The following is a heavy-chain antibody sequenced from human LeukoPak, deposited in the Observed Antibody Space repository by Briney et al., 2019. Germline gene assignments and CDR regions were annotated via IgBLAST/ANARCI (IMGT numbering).Heavy chain of an antibody. D-gene: IGHD3-3*01. J-gene: IGHJ5*02. Sequence: GGSLRLSCAASGFTFSSYVVNWVRQAPGKGLEWVSGIGASGGSTYYADSVKGRFTISRDNSKNTLYLQMNSLRTEDTALYYCARDGTLFGFDPWGQGTLVTVSS. CDR1: GFTFSSYV. V-gene: IGHV3-23*01. CDR2: IGASGGST. CDR3: ARDGTLFGFDP.